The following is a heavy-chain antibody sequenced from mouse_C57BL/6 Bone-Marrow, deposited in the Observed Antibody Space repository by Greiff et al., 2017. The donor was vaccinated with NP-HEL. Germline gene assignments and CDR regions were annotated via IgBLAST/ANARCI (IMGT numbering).Heavy chain of an antibody. CDR1: GFNIKDDY. V-gene: IGHV14-4*01. CDR3: TSYYYGSPFDY. CDR2: IDPENGDT. Sequence: EVKLQQSGAELVRPGASVKLSCTASGFNIKDDYMHWVKQRPEQGLEWIGWIDPENGDTEYASKFQGKATITADTASNTADLQLSSLTSEDTAVYYCTSYYYGSPFDYWGQGTTLTVSS. D-gene: IGHD1-1*01. J-gene: IGHJ2*01.